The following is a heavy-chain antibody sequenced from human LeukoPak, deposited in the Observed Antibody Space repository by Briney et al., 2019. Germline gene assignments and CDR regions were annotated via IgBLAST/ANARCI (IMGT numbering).Heavy chain of an antibody. J-gene: IGHJ5*02. CDR1: GGSISSNSYY. CDR2: IYYSGNT. CDR3: ARRTMSSVEWLDP. D-gene: IGHD3-10*02. Sequence: PSGTLSLTCTVSGGSISSNSYYWGWIRQPPGKGLEWIGSIYYSGNTYYNPSLKSRVTISVDTSKNQFSLKLSSVTAADTAVYYCARRTMSSVEWLDPWGQGTLVTVSS. V-gene: IGHV4-39*01.